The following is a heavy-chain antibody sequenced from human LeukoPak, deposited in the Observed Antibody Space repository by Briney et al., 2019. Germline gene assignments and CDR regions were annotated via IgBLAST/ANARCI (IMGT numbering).Heavy chain of an antibody. D-gene: IGHD6-6*01. Sequence: SETLSLTCTVSGGSISSSSYYWGWIRQPPGKGLEWIGSIYYSGSTYYNPSLKSRVTISVDTSKNQFTLKLSSVTAADTAVYYCARDSSSVLYYYMDVWGKGTTVTVSS. CDR1: GGSISSSSYY. CDR3: ARDSSSVLYYYMDV. J-gene: IGHJ6*03. V-gene: IGHV4-39*06. CDR2: IYYSGST.